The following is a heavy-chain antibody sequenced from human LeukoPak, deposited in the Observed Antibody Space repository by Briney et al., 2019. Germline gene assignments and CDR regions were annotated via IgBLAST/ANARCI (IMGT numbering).Heavy chain of an antibody. CDR1: GGSISSYY. CDR3: ARVPPTDYYYGMDV. CDR2: IYYSGST. J-gene: IGHJ6*02. Sequence: SETLSLTCTVSGGSISSYYWSWIRQPPGKGLEWIGYIYYSGSTNYNPSLKSRATISVDTSKNQFSLKLSSVTAADTAVYYCARVPPTDYYYGMDVWGQGTTVTVSS. V-gene: IGHV4-59*01.